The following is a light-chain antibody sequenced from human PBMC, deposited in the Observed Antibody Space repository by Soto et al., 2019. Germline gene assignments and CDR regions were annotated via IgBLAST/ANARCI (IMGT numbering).Light chain of an antibody. CDR2: DDT. J-gene: IGLJ1*01. CDR3: QLWDTTANRRV. Sequence: SYELTQPPSVSVAPGQTAKITCGGDNIGITRVHWYQQRPGQAPLLVVYDDTDRPSGIPERFSGSNSENTATLTISRVEAGDEGDYYCQLWDTTANRRVFGTGTQLTVL. V-gene: IGLV3-21*02. CDR1: NIGITR.